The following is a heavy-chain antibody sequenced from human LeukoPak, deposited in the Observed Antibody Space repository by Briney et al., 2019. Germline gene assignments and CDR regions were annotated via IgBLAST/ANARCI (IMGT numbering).Heavy chain of an antibody. D-gene: IGHD3-22*01. CDR1: GYSFTSYW. CDR3: ARLLGYYYDSSGYHDAFDI. J-gene: IGHJ3*02. Sequence: GESLKISCKGSGYSFTSYWIGWVRQMPGKGLEWMGIIYPGDSDTRYSPSFQGQVTISADKSISTAYLQWSNLKASDTAMYYCARLLGYYYDSSGYHDAFDIWGQGTIVTVSS. CDR2: IYPGDSDT. V-gene: IGHV5-51*01.